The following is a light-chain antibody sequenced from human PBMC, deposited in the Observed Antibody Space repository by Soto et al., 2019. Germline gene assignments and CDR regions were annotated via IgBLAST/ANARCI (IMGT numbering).Light chain of an antibody. CDR1: QSVSSSY. CDR2: GAS. Sequence: IVLPPSPGTLSLSPGERATLSCRASQSVSSSYLAWYQQKPGQAPRLLIYGASSRATGIPDRFSGSGSGTDFTLTISRLEPEDFAVYYCQQYGSSPGTFGQGTKVDIK. V-gene: IGKV3-20*01. CDR3: QQYGSSPGT. J-gene: IGKJ1*01.